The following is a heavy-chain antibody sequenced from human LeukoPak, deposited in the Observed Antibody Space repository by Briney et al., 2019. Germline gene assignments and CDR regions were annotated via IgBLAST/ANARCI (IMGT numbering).Heavy chain of an antibody. V-gene: IGHV4-39*07. CDR1: GGSISSSSYY. CDR3: ARIFCSSTSCYTDFDY. D-gene: IGHD2-2*02. CDR2: IYYSGST. Sequence: SETLSLTCTVSGGSISSSSYYWGWIRQPPGKGLEWIGSIYYSGSTNYNPSLKSRVTISVDASKNQFSLKLSSVTAADTAVYYCARIFCSSTSCYTDFDYWGQGTLVTVSS. J-gene: IGHJ4*02.